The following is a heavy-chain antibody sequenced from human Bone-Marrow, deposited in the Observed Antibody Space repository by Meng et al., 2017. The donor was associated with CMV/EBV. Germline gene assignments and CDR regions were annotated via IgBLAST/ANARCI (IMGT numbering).Heavy chain of an antibody. CDR2: INPKSGGT. J-gene: IGHJ4*02. V-gene: IGHV1-2*02. D-gene: IGHD3-3*01. CDR1: GYTFTSYY. Sequence: ASVKVSCKASGYTFTSYYLHWVRQAPGQGLEWMGWINPKSGGTIYAQKLQDRVSMTRDTTINTAYMELSRLRSDDTAFYYCITIFADASKWGRGTLVTVSS. CDR3: ITIFADASK.